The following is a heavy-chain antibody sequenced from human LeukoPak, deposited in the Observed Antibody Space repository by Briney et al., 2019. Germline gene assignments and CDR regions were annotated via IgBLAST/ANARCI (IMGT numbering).Heavy chain of an antibody. CDR1: GGPISSYY. Sequence: SETLSLTCTVSGGPISSYYWSWIRQPPGKGLEWIGYIYYSGSTNYNPSLKSRVTISVDTSKNQFSLKLRSVTAADTAVYYCARRYRRDGYNYYYYYYYMDVWGKGTTVTISS. J-gene: IGHJ6*03. D-gene: IGHD5-24*01. CDR2: IYYSGST. V-gene: IGHV4-59*01. CDR3: ARRYRRDGYNYYYYYYYMDV.